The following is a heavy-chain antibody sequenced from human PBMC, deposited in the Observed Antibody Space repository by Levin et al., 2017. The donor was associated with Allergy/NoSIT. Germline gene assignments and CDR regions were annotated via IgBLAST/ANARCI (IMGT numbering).Heavy chain of an antibody. D-gene: IGHD6-19*01. CDR2: IKQDGSEK. CDR1: GFTFSSYW. V-gene: IGHV3-7*01. Sequence: GGSLRLSCAASGFTFSSYWMSWVRQAPGKGLEWVANIKQDGSEKYYVDSVKGRFTISRDNAKNSLYLQMNSLRAEDTAVYYCARDENPYSSGWLVYLVPSYYYGMDVWGQGTTVTVSS. CDR3: ARDENPYSSGWLVYLVPSYYYGMDV. J-gene: IGHJ6*02.